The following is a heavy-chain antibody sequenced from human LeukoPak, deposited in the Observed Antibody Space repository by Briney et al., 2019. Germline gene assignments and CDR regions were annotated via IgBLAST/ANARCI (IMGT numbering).Heavy chain of an antibody. CDR1: GFTFSSYG. V-gene: IGHV3-33*01. CDR3: SREEGKAVTN. J-gene: IGHJ4*02. CDR2: IWYDGSNK. Sequence: RSGGSLRLSCAASGFTFSSYGMHWVRQAPGKGLEWVAVIWYDGSNKYYADSVKGRFTISRDNAKNSLYLQMNSLRAEDTAIYYCSREEGKAVTNWGQGTLVTVSS. D-gene: IGHD6-19*01.